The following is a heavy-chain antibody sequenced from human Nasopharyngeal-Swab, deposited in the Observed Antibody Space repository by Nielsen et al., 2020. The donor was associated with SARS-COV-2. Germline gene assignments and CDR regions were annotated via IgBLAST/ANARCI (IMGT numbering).Heavy chain of an antibody. J-gene: IGHJ4*02. Sequence: GESLKISCAASGFTFSSYSMNWVRQAPGKGLEWVSYISSSSSYTNYADSVKGRFTISRDNAKNSLYLQMNSLRAEDTAVYYCARDQDGYYDSSGYCDYWGQGTLVTVSS. CDR1: GFTFSSYS. CDR3: ARDQDGYYDSSGYCDY. D-gene: IGHD3-22*01. CDR2: ISSSSSYT. V-gene: IGHV3-21*05.